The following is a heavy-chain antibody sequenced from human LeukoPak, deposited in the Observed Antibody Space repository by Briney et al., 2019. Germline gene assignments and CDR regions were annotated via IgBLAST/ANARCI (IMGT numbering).Heavy chain of an antibody. V-gene: IGHV3-23*01. CDR3: AKKGQADDGGKPD. CDR2: IDRGVGST. J-gene: IGHJ4*02. Sequence: GGSLRLSCAASGFTFSKYDLSWVRQAPGKGLECVSAIDRGVGSTYYADSVKGRFTISRDNSKSTLYLQMNNLRVDDTAVYYCAKKGQADDGGKPDWGQGTLVTVSS. CDR1: GFTFSKYD.